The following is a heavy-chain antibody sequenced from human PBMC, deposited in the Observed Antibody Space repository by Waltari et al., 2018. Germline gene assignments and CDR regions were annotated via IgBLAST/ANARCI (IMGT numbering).Heavy chain of an antibody. D-gene: IGHD3-3*01. CDR1: GVSMRSGEYY. CDR2: IYTSGRA. J-gene: IGHJ3*02. Sequence: QVQLQESGPGLVKPLQTLSLTCTVSGVSMRSGEYYWSWIRQPAGKGLEWIGYIYTSGRATYNPVLKSRVSMSIDTFKNQFSLNLKSVTAADTAVYYCALVRVVNAFDIWGQGTMVTVSS. CDR3: ALVRVVNAFDI. V-gene: IGHV4-61*09.